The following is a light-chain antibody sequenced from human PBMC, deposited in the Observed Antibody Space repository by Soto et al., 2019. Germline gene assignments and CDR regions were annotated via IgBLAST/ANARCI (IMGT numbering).Light chain of an antibody. CDR1: SSNIGAGFD. CDR2: DND. CDR3: QSYDNSLSGVV. J-gene: IGLJ2*01. Sequence: QSVLTQPPSVSGAPGQRIIISCTGSSSNIGAGFDVHWYQRLPGTAPKLLVYDNDNRPSGLPARFSDSRSGTSASLAITSLQADDEADYYCQSYDNSLSGVVFGGGTKVTVL. V-gene: IGLV1-40*01.